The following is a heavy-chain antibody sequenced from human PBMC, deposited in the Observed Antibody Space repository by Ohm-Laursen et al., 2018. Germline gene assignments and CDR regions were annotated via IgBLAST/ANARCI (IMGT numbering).Heavy chain of an antibody. Sequence: SLRLSCTASGFIFSNYWMTWVRQAPGKGLEWVANIRKDGGETYYVDSVKGRFTISRDNSKNTLYLQMNSLRAEDTAVYYCASGDILTGYSFDYWGQGTLVTVSS. J-gene: IGHJ4*02. V-gene: IGHV3-7*01. CDR1: GFIFSNYW. D-gene: IGHD3-9*01. CDR2: IRKDGGET. CDR3: ASGDILTGYSFDY.